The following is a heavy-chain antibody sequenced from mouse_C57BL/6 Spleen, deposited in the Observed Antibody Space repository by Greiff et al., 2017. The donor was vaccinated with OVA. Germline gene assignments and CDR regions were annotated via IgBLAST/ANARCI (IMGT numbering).Heavy chain of an antibody. CDR2: ISDGGSYT. D-gene: IGHD1-1*01. J-gene: IGHJ3*01. CDR1: GFTFSSYA. V-gene: IGHV5-4*01. CDR3: AREDYGSSWFAY. Sequence: DVKLVESGGGLVKPGGSLKLSCAASGFTFSSYAMSWVRQTPEKRLEWVATISDGGSYTDYPDNVKGRFTISRDNAKNNLYLQMSHLKSEDTAMYYCAREDYGSSWFAYWGQGTLVTVSA.